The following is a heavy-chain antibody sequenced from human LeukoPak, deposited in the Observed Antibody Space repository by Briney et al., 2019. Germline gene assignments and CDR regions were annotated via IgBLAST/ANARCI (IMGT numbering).Heavy chain of an antibody. CDR1: GXTFSSYS. V-gene: IGHV3-21*01. Sequence: GGSLRLSCAASGXTFSSYSMNWVRQAPGKGLEWVLSISSSSSYIYYADSVKGRFTVSRDNAKNSLYLQMNSLRAEDTAVYYRARDRVRAVAGTGGYWGQGTLVTVSS. CDR3: ARDRVRAVAGTGGY. J-gene: IGHJ4*02. CDR2: ISSSSSYI. D-gene: IGHD6-19*01.